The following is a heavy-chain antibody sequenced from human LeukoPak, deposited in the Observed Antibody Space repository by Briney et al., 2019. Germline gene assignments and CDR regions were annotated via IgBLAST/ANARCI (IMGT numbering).Heavy chain of an antibody. CDR1: GFTFSTYA. Sequence: PGGSLRLSCAASGFTFSTYAMSWVRQAPGEGLEWVSGSSGSGGSTYYADSVKGRFTISRDNSKNTLYLQMNSLRAEDTAVYYCAKDPEYSSSSGLFDHWGQGTLVTVSS. CDR2: SSGSGGST. CDR3: AKDPEYSSSSGLFDH. V-gene: IGHV3-23*01. D-gene: IGHD6-6*01. J-gene: IGHJ4*02.